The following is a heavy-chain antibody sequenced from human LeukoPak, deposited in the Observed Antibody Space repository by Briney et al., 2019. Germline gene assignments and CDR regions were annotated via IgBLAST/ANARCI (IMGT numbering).Heavy chain of an antibody. CDR3: ARASSNGGMDV. J-gene: IGHJ6*02. V-gene: IGHV1-46*01. Sequence: ASVKVSCMASGYTFTSYYMHWVRQAPGQGLEWMGIINPSGGSTSYAQKFQGRLTMPKDTSTSTVYMELSSLRSEDTAVYYCARASSNGGMDVWGQGTTVTVSS. CDR2: INPSGGST. CDR1: GYTFTSYY. D-gene: IGHD6-6*01.